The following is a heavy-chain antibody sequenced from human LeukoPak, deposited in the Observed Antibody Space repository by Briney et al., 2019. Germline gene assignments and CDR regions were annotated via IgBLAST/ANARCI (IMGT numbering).Heavy chain of an antibody. D-gene: IGHD5-18*01. Sequence: ASVKVSCKASGGTFSSYGISWVRQAPGQGLEWMGGIIPIFGTVNYAQTFQGRVTITADESTSTAYMELSSLRSEDTAIYYCAKGETWIRTLGLYFDLWGRGTLVTVSS. V-gene: IGHV1-69*13. J-gene: IGHJ2*01. CDR2: IIPIFGTV. CDR1: GGTFSSYG. CDR3: AKGETWIRTLGLYFDL.